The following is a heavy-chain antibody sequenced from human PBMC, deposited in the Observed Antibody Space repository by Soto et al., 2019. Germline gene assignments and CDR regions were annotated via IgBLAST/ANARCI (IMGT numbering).Heavy chain of an antibody. CDR2: IYYSGSN. CDR3: ARARSRCGAACFDY. D-gene: IGHD2-21*02. J-gene: IGHJ4*02. CDR1: SASISSADYY. V-gene: IGHV4-31*03. Sequence: QVQLQESGPGLVKPSQTLSLTCTVSSASISSADYYWSWIRQHPGKGLEWIAYIYYSGSNSYNPSLQCRVIISMDKSRDQFSLTLTSVTAADTAVYYCARARSRCGAACFDYWGQGTLVTVSS.